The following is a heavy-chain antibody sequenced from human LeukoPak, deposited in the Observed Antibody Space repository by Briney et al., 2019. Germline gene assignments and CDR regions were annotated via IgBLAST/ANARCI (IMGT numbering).Heavy chain of an antibody. J-gene: IGHJ4*02. CDR3: ASSTMVRGVTVYYFDY. V-gene: IGHV1-69*04. CDR1: GGTFSSYA. Sequence: ASVKVSCKASGGTFSSYAISWVRQAPGQGLEWMGRIIPILGIANYAQKFQGRVTITADKSTSTAYMELSSLRSEDTAVYYCASSTMVRGVTVYYFDYWGQGTLVTVSS. D-gene: IGHD3-10*01. CDR2: IIPILGIA.